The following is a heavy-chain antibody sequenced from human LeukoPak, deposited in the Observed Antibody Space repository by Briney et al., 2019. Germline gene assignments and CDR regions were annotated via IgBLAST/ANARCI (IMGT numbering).Heavy chain of an antibody. J-gene: IGHJ4*02. V-gene: IGHV3-7*02. Sequence: GGSLRLSCAVSGLIFSKYWMTWVRQAPGKGLECVAKIKEDGSQKYYVDSVKGRFTISRDNAKNSLYLQMNSLRDEDTAVYYCARASGSSISWNYFDYWGQGTLVTVSS. CDR2: IKEDGSQK. CDR3: ARASGSSISWNYFDY. D-gene: IGHD6-13*01. CDR1: GLIFSKYW.